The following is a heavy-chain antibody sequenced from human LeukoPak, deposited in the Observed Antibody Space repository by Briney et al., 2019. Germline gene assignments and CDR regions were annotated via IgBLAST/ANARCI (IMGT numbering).Heavy chain of an antibody. Sequence: SQTLSLTCTVSGGSISSGGYYWSWIRQYPGKGLEWIGYIYNNGGTYYNPPLESRLTISINTSKSQFSLRLSSVTAADTAVYYCARAVYSYGSGRDFDYWGQGTLVTVSS. CDR2: IYNNGGT. D-gene: IGHD3-10*01. J-gene: IGHJ4*02. CDR3: ARAVYSYGSGRDFDY. V-gene: IGHV4-31*03. CDR1: GGSISSGGYY.